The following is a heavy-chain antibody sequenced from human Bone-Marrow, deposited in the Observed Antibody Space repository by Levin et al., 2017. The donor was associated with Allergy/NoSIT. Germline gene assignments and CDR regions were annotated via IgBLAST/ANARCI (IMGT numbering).Heavy chain of an antibody. CDR2: ISSSGSTI. J-gene: IGHJ4*02. V-gene: IGHV3-11*01. CDR1: GFTFSDYY. Sequence: MAGGSLRLSCAASGFTFSDYYMSWIRQAPGKGLEWVSYISSSGSTIYYADSVKGRFTISRDNAKNSLYLQMNSLRAEDTAVYYCARDLASPAILAFDYWGQGTLVTVSS. D-gene: IGHD3-3*01. CDR3: ARDLASPAILAFDY.